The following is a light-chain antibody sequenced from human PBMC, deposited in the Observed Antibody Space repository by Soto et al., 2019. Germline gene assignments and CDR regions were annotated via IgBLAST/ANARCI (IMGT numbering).Light chain of an antibody. CDR2: KAS. CDR3: QQYHSYPGT. V-gene: IGKV1-5*03. J-gene: IGKJ1*01. CDR1: QSISTW. Sequence: DIQMTQSPSTLSASLGDRVTITCRASQSISTWLAWYQQNPGKAPKLLIYKASSLESGVPSRFSGSGSGTEFTLTISSLQPDDFVTYCCQQYHSYPGTFGQGTKVDIK.